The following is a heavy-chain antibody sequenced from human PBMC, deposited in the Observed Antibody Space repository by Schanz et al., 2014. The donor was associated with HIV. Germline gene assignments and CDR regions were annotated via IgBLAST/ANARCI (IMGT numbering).Heavy chain of an antibody. CDR1: GFTFDDYA. Sequence: EVQLVESGGGLAQPGRSLRLSCAASGFTFDDYAMHWVRQAPGKGLEWVSSISWDSDIIGYADSVKGRFTISRDNAKNSLYLQMTNLRLEDTAFYYCVKDFTDSKGGFDYWGQGALVIVSS. J-gene: IGHJ4*02. V-gene: IGHV3-9*01. D-gene: IGHD1-26*01. CDR2: ISWDSDII. CDR3: VKDFTDSKGGFDY.